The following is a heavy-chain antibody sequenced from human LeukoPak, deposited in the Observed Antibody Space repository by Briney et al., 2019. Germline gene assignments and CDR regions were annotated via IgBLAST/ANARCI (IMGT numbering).Heavy chain of an antibody. Sequence: GRSLRLSCAASGFAFSSYGVHWVRQAPGKGLEWVAVISYDGSTEYYIDSVKGRFTISRDNSKNTLYLQMNSLRAEDTAVYYCARVGQLVDLRHFQYFQHWGQGTLVTVSS. CDR2: ISYDGSTE. CDR1: GFAFSSYG. J-gene: IGHJ1*01. D-gene: IGHD6-6*01. V-gene: IGHV3-30*03. CDR3: ARVGQLVDLRHFQYFQH.